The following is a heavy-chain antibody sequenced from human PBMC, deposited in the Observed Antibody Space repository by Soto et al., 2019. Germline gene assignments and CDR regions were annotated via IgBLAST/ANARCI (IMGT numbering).Heavy chain of an antibody. CDR3: AKAKCTTSNCYVPDY. V-gene: IGHV3-13*01. J-gene: IGHJ4*02. CDR2: IGTAGDT. D-gene: IGHD4-4*01. CDR1: GFTLSRYD. Sequence: PGGSLRLSCAASGFTLSRYDMHWVRQATGKGLEWVSSIGTAGDTYYPGSVQGRFTISRDNAKNTPYLQMNSLRAEDTAVYYCAKAKCTTSNCYVPDYWGQGTLVTVSS.